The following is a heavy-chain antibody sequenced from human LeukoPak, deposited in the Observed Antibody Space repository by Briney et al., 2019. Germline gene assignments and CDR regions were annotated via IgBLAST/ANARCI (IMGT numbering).Heavy chain of an antibody. CDR1: GFTFSSYA. Sequence: GGSLRLSCSASGFTFSSYAMHWVRQAPGKGLEYVSAISSNGGSTYYADSVKGRFTISRDNSKNTLYLQMSSLRAEDTAVYYRVKGVAARRGHFDYWGQGTLVTVSS. CDR3: VKGVAARRGHFDY. V-gene: IGHV3-64D*09. CDR2: ISSNGGST. J-gene: IGHJ4*02. D-gene: IGHD6-6*01.